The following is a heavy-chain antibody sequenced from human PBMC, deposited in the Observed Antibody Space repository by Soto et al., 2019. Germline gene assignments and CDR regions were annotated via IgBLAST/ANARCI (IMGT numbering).Heavy chain of an antibody. J-gene: IGHJ2*01. Sequence: QVQLQESGPGLVKPSETLSLTCTVSGGSISSYYWSWIRQPPGKGLEWIGYIYYSGSTNYNPSLKSRVTISVDTSNNHLSLKLSSVTAACTAGYSCARDRNYDPDWYFDLWGSGTLVTVSS. V-gene: IGHV4-59*01. CDR2: IYYSGST. CDR1: GGSISSYY. CDR3: ARDRNYDPDWYFDL. D-gene: IGHD4-4*01.